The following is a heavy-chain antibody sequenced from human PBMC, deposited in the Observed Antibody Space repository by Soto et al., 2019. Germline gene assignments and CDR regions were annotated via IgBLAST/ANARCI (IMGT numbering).Heavy chain of an antibody. D-gene: IGHD5-18*01. J-gene: IGHJ6*02. CDR1: GGTFSSYA. Sequence: SVKVSCKASGGTFSSYAISWVRQAPGQGLEWMGGIIPIFGTANYAQKFQGRVTMTTDTSTSTAYMELRSLRSDDTAVYYCARGGYTSYGMDVWGQGTTVTVSS. CDR2: IIPIFGTA. V-gene: IGHV1-69*05. CDR3: ARGGYTSYGMDV.